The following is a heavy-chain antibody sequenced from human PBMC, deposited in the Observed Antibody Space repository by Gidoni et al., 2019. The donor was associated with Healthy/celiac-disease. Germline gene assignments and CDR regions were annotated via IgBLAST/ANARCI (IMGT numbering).Heavy chain of an antibody. CDR2: SYPGDSDT. CDR1: GSTSTSYW. D-gene: IGHD6-6*01. V-gene: IGHV5-51*01. Sequence: EVQLFQSGAEVKKPGPSLKISCKGSGSTSTSYWIGWVRQMPGKGLEWLGSSYPGDSDTRYSPSFQGQVTISADKPISTAYLQWSSLKASDTAMYYCARIAARPDAFDIWGQGTMVTVSS. CDR3: ARIAARPDAFDI. J-gene: IGHJ3*02.